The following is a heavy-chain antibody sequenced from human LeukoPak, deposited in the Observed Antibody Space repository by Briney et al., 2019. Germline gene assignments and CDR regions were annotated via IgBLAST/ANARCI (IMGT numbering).Heavy chain of an antibody. D-gene: IGHD1-1*01. CDR1: GGSISTYF. V-gene: IGHV4-59*08. J-gene: IGHJ4*02. CDR2: IYDGGNT. Sequence: SETLSLTCTVSGGSISTYFWSWIRQPPGKGLEWIGYIYDGGNTNYNPSLKSRVTISVDTSKNQFSLKVTSVTAADTAVYYCARASHNWNPPDCWGQGTLVTVSS. CDR3: ARASHNWNPPDC.